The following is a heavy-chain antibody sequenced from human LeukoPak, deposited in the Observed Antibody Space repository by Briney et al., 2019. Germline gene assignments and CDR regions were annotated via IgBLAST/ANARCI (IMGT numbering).Heavy chain of an antibody. V-gene: IGHV1-18*01. CDR3: ARVKTIRQYNWFDP. Sequence: ASVKVSCKASGYTFSSYGISRVRQAPGQGLEWMGWISAYNGNTNYAQKLQGRVTMTTDTSTSTAYMELRSLRSDDTAVYYCARVKTIRQYNWFDPWGQGTLVTVSS. CDR2: ISAYNGNT. J-gene: IGHJ5*02. CDR1: GYTFSSYG. D-gene: IGHD3-3*01.